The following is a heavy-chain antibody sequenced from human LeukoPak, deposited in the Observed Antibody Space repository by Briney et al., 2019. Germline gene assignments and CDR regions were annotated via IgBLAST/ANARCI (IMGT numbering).Heavy chain of an antibody. CDR2: INPDSGGT. J-gene: IGHJ3*02. Sequence: ASVKVSCKASGYTFTGYYMHWVRQAPGQGLEWMGWINPDSGGTNYAQKFQGRVTMTRDTSISTAYMELSRLRSDDTAVYYCASAVGYCSSTSCDDAFDIWGQGTMVTVSS. CDR1: GYTFTGYY. CDR3: ASAVGYCSSTSCDDAFDI. V-gene: IGHV1-2*02. D-gene: IGHD2-2*01.